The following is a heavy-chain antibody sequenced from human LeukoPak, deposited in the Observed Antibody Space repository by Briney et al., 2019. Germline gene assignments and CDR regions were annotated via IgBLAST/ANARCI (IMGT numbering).Heavy chain of an antibody. V-gene: IGHV1-69*05. CDR1: GGTFSSYA. Sequence: ASVNVSCKASGGTFSSYAFSRMRQAPGQELEWMGRIIPIYDPVDYAQRFQGRVTITTDESTNTVYMELSSLRYEDTAVYYCAREPLGCGGDCHFDYWGQGTLVTVSS. CDR3: AREPLGCGGDCHFDY. J-gene: IGHJ4*02. D-gene: IGHD2-21*02. CDR2: IIPIYDPV.